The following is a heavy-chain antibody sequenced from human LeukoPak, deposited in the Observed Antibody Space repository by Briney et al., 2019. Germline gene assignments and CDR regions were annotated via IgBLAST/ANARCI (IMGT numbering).Heavy chain of an antibody. V-gene: IGHV1-2*02. J-gene: IGHJ4*02. D-gene: IGHD1-26*01. CDR1: GYTFTGYY. CDR2: TNPNSGGT. CDR3: ARGSGSYYEAVDY. Sequence: GASVKVSCKASGYTFTGYYMHWARQAPGQGLEWMGWTNPNSGGTNYAQKFQGRVTMTRDTSISTAYMELSRLRSDDTAVYYCARGSGSYYEAVDYWGQGTLVTVSS.